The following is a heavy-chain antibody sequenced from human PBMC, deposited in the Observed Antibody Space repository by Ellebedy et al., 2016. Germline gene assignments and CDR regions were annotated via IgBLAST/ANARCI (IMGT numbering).Heavy chain of an antibody. Sequence: GGSLRLSCAASGFTFSSYAMSWVRQASGKGLEWVSAISGSGGSTYYADSVKGRFTISRDNSKNTLYLQMNSLRAEDTAVYYCAKARGIVAGWGMDVWGQGTTVTVSS. CDR1: GFTFSSYA. V-gene: IGHV3-23*01. CDR2: ISGSGGST. CDR3: AKARGIVAGWGMDV. J-gene: IGHJ6*02. D-gene: IGHD6-19*01.